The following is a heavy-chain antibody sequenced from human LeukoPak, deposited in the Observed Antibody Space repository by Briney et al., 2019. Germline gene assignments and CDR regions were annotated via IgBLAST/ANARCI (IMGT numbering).Heavy chain of an antibody. CDR1: GDSVSSNSAA. CDR3: ARLYYYGSGSYQTYYYYGMDV. CDR2: TYYRSKWYN. D-gene: IGHD3-10*01. Sequence: SQTLSLTCAISGDSVSSNSAAWNWIRQSPSRGLEWLGRTYYRSKWYNDYAVSVKSRITINPDTSKDQFSLQLNSVTPEDTAVYYCARLYYYGSGSYQTYYYYGMDVWGQGTTVTVSS. V-gene: IGHV6-1*01. J-gene: IGHJ6*02.